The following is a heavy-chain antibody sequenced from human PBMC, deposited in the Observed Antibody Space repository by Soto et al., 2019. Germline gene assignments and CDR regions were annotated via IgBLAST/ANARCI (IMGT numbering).Heavy chain of an antibody. J-gene: IGHJ6*02. Sequence: GESLRLSCAASGFTFSSYSMNWVRQAPGKGLEWVSSISSSSSYIYYADSVKGRFTISRDNAKNSLYLQMNSLRAEDTAVYYCAREQNYYYGMDVWGQGTTVTVSS. V-gene: IGHV3-21*01. CDR1: GFTFSSYS. CDR2: ISSSSSYI. CDR3: AREQNYYYGMDV.